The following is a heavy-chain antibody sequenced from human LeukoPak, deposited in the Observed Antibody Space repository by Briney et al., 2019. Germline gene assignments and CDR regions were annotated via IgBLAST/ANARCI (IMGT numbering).Heavy chain of an antibody. CDR1: GLTFTTSA. Sequence: PGGSLRLSCAATGLTFTTSAMTWVRQGPGKGLEWVSRINRDGVSTSYADSVKGRFTISRDNAKNTVYLQMNSLRAEDTAVYYCARDSGYEIVDPWGQGTLVTVSS. V-gene: IGHV3-74*01. CDR3: ARDSGYEIVDP. D-gene: IGHD5-12*01. J-gene: IGHJ5*02. CDR2: INRDGVST.